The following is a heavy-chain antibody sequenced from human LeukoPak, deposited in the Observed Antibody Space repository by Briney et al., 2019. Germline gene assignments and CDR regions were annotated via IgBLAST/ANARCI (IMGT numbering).Heavy chain of an antibody. CDR1: GFTVSSNY. CDR2: IYSGGST. D-gene: IGHD1-26*01. Sequence: GGSLRLSCAASGFTVSSNYMSWVRQAPGKGLDWVSGIYSGGSTYYADSVKGRFTISRDNAKNTLYLQMNSLRAEDTAVYYCARDNAGLVKHLDAFDLWGQGTMVTVAS. V-gene: IGHV3-66*01. CDR3: ARDNAGLVKHLDAFDL. J-gene: IGHJ3*01.